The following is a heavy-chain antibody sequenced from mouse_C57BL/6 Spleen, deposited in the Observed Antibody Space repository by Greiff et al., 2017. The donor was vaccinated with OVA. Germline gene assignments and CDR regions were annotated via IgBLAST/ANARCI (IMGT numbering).Heavy chain of an antibody. J-gene: IGHJ3*01. CDR1: GFTFSDYY. D-gene: IGHD2-4*01. V-gene: IGHV5-16*01. CDR3: ARVHYDHDGEAWFAY. Sequence: EVKLVESEGGLVQPGSSMKLSCTASGFTFSDYYMAWVRQVPEKGLEWVANINYDGSSTYYLDSLKSRFIISRDNAKNILYLQMSSLKSEDTATYYCARVHYDHDGEAWFAYWGQGTLVTVSA. CDR2: INYDGSST.